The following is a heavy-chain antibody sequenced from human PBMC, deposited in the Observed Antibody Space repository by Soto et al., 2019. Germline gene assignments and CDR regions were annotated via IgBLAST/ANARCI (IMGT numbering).Heavy chain of an antibody. V-gene: IGHV1-46*01. J-gene: IGHJ4*02. Sequence: ASVKVSCKASGYTFTSYWMHWVRQAPGQGLEWLGVINPSGGSTTYAEKFQGRVSMTRDTSTSTVYMELSSLRSDDTAVYYCARTSASALRAYFDPWGQGTLVTVS. CDR2: INPSGGST. CDR1: GYTFTSYW. CDR3: ARTSASALRAYFDP.